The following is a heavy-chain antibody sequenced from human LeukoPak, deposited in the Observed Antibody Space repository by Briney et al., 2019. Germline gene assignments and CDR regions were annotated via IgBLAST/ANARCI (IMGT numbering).Heavy chain of an antibody. V-gene: IGHV4-31*03. CDR2: IYYSGST. CDR3: ARRKASSGYYYATDAFDI. D-gene: IGHD3-22*01. J-gene: IGHJ3*02. CDR1: GGSISSGGYY. Sequence: SETLSLTCTVSGGSISSGGYYWSWIRQHPGKGLEWIGYIYYSGSTYYNPSLKSRVTISVDTSKNQFFLKLSSVTAADTAVYYCARRKASSGYYYATDAFDIWGQGTMVTVSS.